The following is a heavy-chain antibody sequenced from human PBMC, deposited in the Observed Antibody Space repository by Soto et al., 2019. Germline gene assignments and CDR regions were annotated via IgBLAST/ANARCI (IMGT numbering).Heavy chain of an antibody. Sequence: GGSLRLSCAASGFTFRSFTMNWVRQAPGKGLEWVSTISSNSAYIYYTDALRGRFTISRDNAKNSLHLQMNSLRAEDTAVYYCTRDVSRDSSARGWFDPWGPGTLVTVSS. D-gene: IGHD6-13*01. CDR1: GFTFRSFT. CDR2: ISSNSAYI. J-gene: IGHJ5*02. V-gene: IGHV3-21*01. CDR3: TRDVSRDSSARGWFDP.